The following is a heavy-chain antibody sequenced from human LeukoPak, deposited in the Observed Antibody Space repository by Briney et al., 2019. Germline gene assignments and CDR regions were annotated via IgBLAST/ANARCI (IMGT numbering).Heavy chain of an antibody. V-gene: IGHV1-2*06. D-gene: IGHD3-10*01. CDR2: IDPNSGVT. CDR3: ARDRYYGTAAFYNVFDY. CDR1: GYTFTGYY. J-gene: IGHJ4*02. Sequence: ASVKVSCKASGYTFTGYYMHWVRQARGQGLEWMGRIDPNSGVTNYAQKFQGRVTVTRDTSISTAYMDLSRLRSDDTAVYYCARDRYYGTAAFYNVFDYWGQGTLVTVSS.